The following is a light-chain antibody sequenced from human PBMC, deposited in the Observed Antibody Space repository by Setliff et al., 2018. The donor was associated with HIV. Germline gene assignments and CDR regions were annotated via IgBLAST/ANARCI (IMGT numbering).Light chain of an antibody. V-gene: IGLV2-14*03. CDR1: SSDVGGYYS. CDR3: SSYTTSSTLYV. CDR2: DVI. Sequence: SVLTQPASVSGSPGQSITISCTGISSDVGGYYSVSWYQQHPGKAPKLMIYDVINRPSGVSNRFSGSRSGNTASLTISGLQVEDEADYCCSSYTTSSTLYVFGPGTKVTVL. J-gene: IGLJ1*01.